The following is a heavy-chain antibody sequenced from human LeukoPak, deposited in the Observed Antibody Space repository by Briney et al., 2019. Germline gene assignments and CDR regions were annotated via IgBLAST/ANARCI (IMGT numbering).Heavy chain of an antibody. CDR2: ISGSGGST. CDR3: AKDYYDSSGYYLQNLLDAFDI. J-gene: IGHJ3*02. Sequence: PGGSLRLSCAASGFTFSSYAMSWVRQAPGKGLEWVSGISGSGGSTYYADSVKGRFTISRDNSKNTLYLQMNSLRAEDTAVYYCAKDYYDSSGYYLQNLLDAFDIWGQGTMVTVSS. V-gene: IGHV3-23*01. D-gene: IGHD3-22*01. CDR1: GFTFSSYA.